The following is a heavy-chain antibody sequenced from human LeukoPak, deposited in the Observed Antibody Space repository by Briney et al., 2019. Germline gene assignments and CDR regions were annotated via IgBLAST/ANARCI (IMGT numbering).Heavy chain of an antibody. CDR1: GYTFTAYS. D-gene: IGHD5-12*01. J-gene: IGHJ4*02. V-gene: IGHV1-2*06. Sequence: GASVKVSCKASGYTFTAYSVHWVRQAPGQGLEWMGRINPNSGVTNYAQEFQGRVTMTRDTSISTAYMDLSRLTSDDTAVYYCAKTTDSGYGHDYWGQGTLVTVSS. CDR2: INPNSGVT. CDR3: AKTTDSGYGHDY.